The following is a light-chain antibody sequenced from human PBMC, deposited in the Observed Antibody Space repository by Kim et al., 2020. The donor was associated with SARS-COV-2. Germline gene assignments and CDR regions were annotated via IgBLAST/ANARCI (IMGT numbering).Light chain of an antibody. Sequence: GWTVTLTCGLSSGSVSTNYHPSWFQQPPGRAPRMLIYSTNTRSSGVADRFSGSTLGNKAALTITWAQADDESDYYCVLYMGSGIAMFGGGTQLTVL. V-gene: IGLV8-61*01. J-gene: IGLJ3*02. CDR1: SGSVSTNYH. CDR2: STN. CDR3: VLYMGSGIAM.